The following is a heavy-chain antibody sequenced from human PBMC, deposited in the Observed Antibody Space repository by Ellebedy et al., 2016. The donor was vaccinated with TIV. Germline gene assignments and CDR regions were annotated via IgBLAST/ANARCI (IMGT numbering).Heavy chain of an antibody. D-gene: IGHD1-26*01. CDR2: ITSSSSYR. CDR3: ARDLGDLLPALNFDY. V-gene: IGHV3-21*01. J-gene: IGHJ4*02. Sequence: GESLKISCAASGFTFRSYRMNWVRQAPGKGLEWVSSITSSSSYRFYADSVKGRFTISRDNAKTSLYLQMNSLRAEDTAVYYCARDLGDLLPALNFDYWGQGSLVTVSS. CDR1: GFTFRSYR.